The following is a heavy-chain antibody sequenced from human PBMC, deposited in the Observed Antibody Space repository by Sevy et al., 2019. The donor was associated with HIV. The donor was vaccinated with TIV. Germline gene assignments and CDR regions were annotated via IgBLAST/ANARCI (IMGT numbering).Heavy chain of an antibody. J-gene: IGHJ4*02. D-gene: IGHD7-27*01. CDR2: VSSDGSEI. Sequence: GGSPRLSCAVSGFTFSTYAMHWVRQAPGKGLECVAIVSSDGSEINYADSVKGRFTISRDNSRNTLYLQMNSLRTEDTALYYCARDQLRSIDYWGQGTLVTVSS. CDR1: GFTFSTYA. CDR3: ARDQLRSIDY. V-gene: IGHV3-30-3*01.